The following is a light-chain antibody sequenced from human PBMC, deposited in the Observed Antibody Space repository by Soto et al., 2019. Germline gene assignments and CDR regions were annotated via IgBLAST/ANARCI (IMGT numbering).Light chain of an antibody. V-gene: IGKV1-5*03. Sequence: DIQMTQSPSTLSVSVEDRVTITCRASQSLDSWLAWYQQKPGKPPKLLIYKTSILEFGVPSRFSGSGSGTLFTLTISSLQPDDFATYYCQQYHSFSTFGQGTKVEIK. CDR3: QQYHSFST. CDR2: KTS. CDR1: QSLDSW. J-gene: IGKJ1*01.